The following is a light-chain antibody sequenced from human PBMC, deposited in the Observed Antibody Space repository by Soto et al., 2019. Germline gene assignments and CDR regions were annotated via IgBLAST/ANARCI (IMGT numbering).Light chain of an antibody. V-gene: IGKV1-13*02. CDR2: DAS. J-gene: IGKJ1*01. Sequence: AIQLTQSPSSLSASVGDRVTITCRASQGISSALAWYQQKPGKAPNLLIYDASTLVSGVPSRFSGSGSGTEFTLTISSLQPDDFATYYCQQYRTFGQGTKVDIK. CDR1: QGISSA. CDR3: QQYRT.